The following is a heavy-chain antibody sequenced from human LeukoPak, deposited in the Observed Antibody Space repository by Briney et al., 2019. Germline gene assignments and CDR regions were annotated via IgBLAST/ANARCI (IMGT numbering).Heavy chain of an antibody. V-gene: IGHV4-59*12. CDR2: IYYSGST. Sequence: SETLSLTCTVSGGSISSYYWSWIRQPPGKGLEWIGHIYYSGSTYYNPSLKSRVTISVDTSKNQFSLKLSSVTAADTAVYYCARDPLRDYDSSGSFDYWGQGTLVTVSS. CDR1: GGSISSYY. J-gene: IGHJ4*02. D-gene: IGHD3-22*01. CDR3: ARDPLRDYDSSGSFDY.